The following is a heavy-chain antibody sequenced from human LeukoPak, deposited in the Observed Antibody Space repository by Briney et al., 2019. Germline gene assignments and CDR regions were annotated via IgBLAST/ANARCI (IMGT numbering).Heavy chain of an antibody. J-gene: IGHJ4*02. CDR3: ARQHLDYGSGSYILDY. CDR1: GGSISSYY. D-gene: IGHD3-10*01. CDR2: IYYSGST. Sequence: SETLSLTCTVSGGSISSYYWSWIRQPPGKGLEWIGSIYYSGSTYYNPSLKSRVTISVDTSKNQFSLKLSSVTAADTAVYYCARQHLDYGSGSYILDYWGQGTLVTVSS. V-gene: IGHV4-59*05.